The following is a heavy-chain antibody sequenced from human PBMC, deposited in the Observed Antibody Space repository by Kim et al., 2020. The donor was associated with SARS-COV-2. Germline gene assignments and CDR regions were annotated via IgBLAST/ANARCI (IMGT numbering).Heavy chain of an antibody. Sequence: GGSLRLSCAASGFTFSSYSMNWVRQAPGKGLEWVSYISSSSSTIYYADSVKGRFTISRDNAKNSLYLQMNSLRDEDTAVYYCARQVEAAAGIWGEQEMWYFDYWGQGTLVTVSS. CDR1: GFTFSSYS. V-gene: IGHV3-48*02. J-gene: IGHJ4*02. CDR3: ARQVEAAAGIWGEQEMWYFDY. D-gene: IGHD6-13*01. CDR2: ISSSSSTI.